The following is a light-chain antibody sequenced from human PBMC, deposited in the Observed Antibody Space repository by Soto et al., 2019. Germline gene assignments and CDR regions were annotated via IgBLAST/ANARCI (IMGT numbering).Light chain of an antibody. CDR3: SSYTSSSTLV. CDR1: SSDVGGYNY. V-gene: IGLV2-14*01. J-gene: IGLJ1*01. CDR2: DVS. Sequence: SVLNQPASVSGSPGQSITFSCTGTSSDVGGYNYVSWYQQHPGKAPKLMIYDVSNRPSGVSNRFSGSKSGNTASLTISGLQAEDEADYYCSSYTSSSTLVFGTGTKVTVL.